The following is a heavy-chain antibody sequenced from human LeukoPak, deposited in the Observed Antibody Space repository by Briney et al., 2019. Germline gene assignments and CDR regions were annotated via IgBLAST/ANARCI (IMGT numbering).Heavy chain of an antibody. CDR3: ARGVDYYDSSGTIDY. CDR1: GFTFSSYA. D-gene: IGHD3-22*01. J-gene: IGHJ4*02. Sequence: GGSLRLSCAASGFTFSSYAMHWVRQAPGKGLEWVAVVWYDGSKTYSADSVKGRITISRDDSKNTLYLQMNSLRAEDTAVHYCARGVDYYDSSGTIDYWGQGTLVTVSS. V-gene: IGHV3-33*01. CDR2: VWYDGSKT.